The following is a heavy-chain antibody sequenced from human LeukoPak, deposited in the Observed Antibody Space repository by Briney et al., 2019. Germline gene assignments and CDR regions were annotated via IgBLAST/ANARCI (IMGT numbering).Heavy chain of an antibody. D-gene: IGHD5-12*01. J-gene: IGHJ4*02. CDR2: ISAYNGNT. V-gene: IGHV1-18*01. Sequence: ASVRVSCKASGGTYSSYAISKVRQAAGQGLEWMGWISAYNGNTNYAQKLQGRVTITRATSASTAYMELSSLRSEDTAVYYCARVGYSGYDSRPVFNYWGQGTLVTVSS. CDR1: GGTYSSYA. CDR3: ARVGYSGYDSRPVFNY.